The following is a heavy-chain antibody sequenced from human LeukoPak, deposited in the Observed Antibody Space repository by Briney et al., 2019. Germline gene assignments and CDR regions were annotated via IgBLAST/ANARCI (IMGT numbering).Heavy chain of an antibody. CDR1: GFTFSGYA. D-gene: IGHD6-19*01. Sequence: GGSLRLSCAASGFTFSGYAMSWVRQAPGKGLEWVSAISGSGGSTYYADSVKGRFTISRDNSKNTLYLQMNSLRAEDTAVYYCGRKQWLYYFDYWGQGTLVTVSS. V-gene: IGHV3-23*01. CDR3: GRKQWLYYFDY. J-gene: IGHJ4*02. CDR2: ISGSGGST.